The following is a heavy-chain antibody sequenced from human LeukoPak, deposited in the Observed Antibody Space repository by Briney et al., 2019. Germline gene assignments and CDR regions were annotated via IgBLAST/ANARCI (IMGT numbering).Heavy chain of an antibody. CDR3: ATVIIPEHIVVVTASPPAEYFQH. D-gene: IGHD2-21*02. CDR1: GYTFTRDY. CDR2: INPSGGST. V-gene: IGHV1-46*01. Sequence: GASVKVSCKASGYTFTRDYMHWVRQAPGQGLEWMGRINPSGGSTRYAQRFQGRVTMTRDTPTSTVYMELSSLRSEDTAVYYCATVIIPEHIVVVTASPPAEYFQHWGQGTLVTVSS. J-gene: IGHJ1*01.